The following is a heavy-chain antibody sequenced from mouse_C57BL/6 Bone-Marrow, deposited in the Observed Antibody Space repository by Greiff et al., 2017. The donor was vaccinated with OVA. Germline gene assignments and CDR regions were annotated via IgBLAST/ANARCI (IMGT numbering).Heavy chain of an antibody. CDR2: IDPETGGT. J-gene: IGHJ4*01. Sequence: QVQLQQSGAELVRPGASVTLSCKASGYTFTDYEMHWVKQTPVHGLEWIGAIDPETGGTAYNQKFEGKAILTADKSSSTAYMERRSLTSEDSAVYYCTRGYSNYYAMDYWGQGTSVTVSS. D-gene: IGHD2-5*01. V-gene: IGHV1-15*01. CDR1: GYTFTDYE. CDR3: TRGYSNYYAMDY.